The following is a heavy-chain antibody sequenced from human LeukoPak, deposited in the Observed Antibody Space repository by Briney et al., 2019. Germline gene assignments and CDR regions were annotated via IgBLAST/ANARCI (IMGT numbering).Heavy chain of an antibody. CDR2: MNPNSGNT. D-gene: IGHD3-22*01. CDR1: GYTFTSYG. CDR3: LTYYYDSSGFDY. J-gene: IGHJ4*02. Sequence: ASVKVSCKASGYTFTSYGISWVRQATGQGLEWMGWMNPNSGNTGYAQKFQGRVTMTRNTSISTAYMELSSLRSEDTAVYYCLTYYYDSSGFDYWGQGTLVTVSS. V-gene: IGHV1-8*02.